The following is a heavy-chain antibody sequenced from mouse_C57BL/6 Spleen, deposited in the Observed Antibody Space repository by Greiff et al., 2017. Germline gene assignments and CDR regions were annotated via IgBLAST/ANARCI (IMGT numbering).Heavy chain of an antibody. D-gene: IGHD2-4*01. CDR1: GYTFTDHT. J-gene: IGHJ4*01. V-gene: IGHV1-78*01. Sequence: QVQLQQSDAELVKPGASVKISCKVSGYTFTDHTIHWMKQRPEQGLEWIGYIYPRDGSTKYNEKFKGKATLTADKSSSTAYMQLNSLTSEDSAVYFFARERIYYDYDVAMDYWGQGTSVTVSS. CDR3: ARERIYYDYDVAMDY. CDR2: IYPRDGST.